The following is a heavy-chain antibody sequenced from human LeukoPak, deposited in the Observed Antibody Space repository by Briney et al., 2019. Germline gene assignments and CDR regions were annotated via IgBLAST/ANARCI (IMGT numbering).Heavy chain of an antibody. D-gene: IGHD2-21*01. Sequence: SETLSLTCTVSGGSISSSSYYWGWIRQPPGKGLEWIGYIFYSGSTYYNPSLKSRVTISVDTSKNQFSLKLNSVTAADTAVYYCASRSPPGETGYFDYWGQGTLVTVSS. J-gene: IGHJ4*02. V-gene: IGHV4-31*03. CDR1: GGSISSSSYY. CDR3: ASRSPPGETGYFDY. CDR2: IFYSGST.